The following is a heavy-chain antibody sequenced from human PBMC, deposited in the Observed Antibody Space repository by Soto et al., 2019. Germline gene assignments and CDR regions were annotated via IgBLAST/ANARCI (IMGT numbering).Heavy chain of an antibody. CDR3: ARHGIDYYDSSGYSGLGMDV. V-gene: IGHV5-51*01. CDR2: IYPGDSDT. CDR1: GYSFTSYW. J-gene: IGHJ6*02. Sequence: GESLKISCKGSGYSFTSYWIGWVRQMPGKGLEWMGIIYPGDSDTRYSPSFQGQVTISADKSISTVYLQWSSLKASDTAMYYCARHGIDYYDSSGYSGLGMDVWGQGTTVTVSS. D-gene: IGHD3-22*01.